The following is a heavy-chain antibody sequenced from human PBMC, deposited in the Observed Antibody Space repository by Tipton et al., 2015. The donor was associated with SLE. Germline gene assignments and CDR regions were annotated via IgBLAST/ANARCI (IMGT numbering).Heavy chain of an antibody. CDR2: IYYSGST. V-gene: IGHV4-59*11. Sequence: GLVKPSETLSLTCTVSGGSISSHYWSWIRQPPGKGLEWIGYIYYSGSTNYNPSLESRVTISVDMSKNQFSLKLTSMTAADTAVYYCARGHADHRAWGQGTLVTVSS. J-gene: IGHJ4*02. CDR3: ARGHADHRA. CDR1: GGSISSHY. D-gene: IGHD1-14*01.